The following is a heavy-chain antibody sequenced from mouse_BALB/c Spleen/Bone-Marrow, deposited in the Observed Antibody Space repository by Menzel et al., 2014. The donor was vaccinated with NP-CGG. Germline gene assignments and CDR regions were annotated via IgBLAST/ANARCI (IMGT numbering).Heavy chain of an antibody. CDR3: AAYYRFLAWVGY. D-gene: IGHD2-14*01. CDR1: GFNIKDTY. CDR2: IDPANGNT. V-gene: IGHV14-3*02. Sequence: VQLQQSGAELVKPGASVKLSCTASGFNIKDTYMHWVKQRPEQGLEWIGRIDPANGNTKYDPKFQGKATITADTSSNGAHPQLSRLTSEDPGGYYCAAYYRFLAWVGYRGQRNLVTVSA. J-gene: IGHJ3*01.